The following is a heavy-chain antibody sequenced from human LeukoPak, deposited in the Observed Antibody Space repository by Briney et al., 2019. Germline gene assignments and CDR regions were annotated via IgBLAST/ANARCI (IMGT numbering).Heavy chain of an antibody. Sequence: SETLSLTCTVSGGSISSGSYYWSWIRQPAGKGLEWIGSIYYSGSTNYNPSLKSRVIISLDTSKNQFSLKLSSVTAADTAVYYCARGLTSGYYGHYYMDVWGKGTTVTVSS. CDR3: ARGLTSGYYGHYYMDV. CDR1: GGSISSGSYY. D-gene: IGHD3-22*01. CDR2: IYYSGST. V-gene: IGHV4-61*10. J-gene: IGHJ6*03.